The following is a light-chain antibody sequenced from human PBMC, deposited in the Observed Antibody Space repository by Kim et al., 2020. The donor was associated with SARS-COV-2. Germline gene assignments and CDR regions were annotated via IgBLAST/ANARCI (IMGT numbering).Light chain of an antibody. CDR1: KLGNKY. CDR3: QAWDSSTAV. J-gene: IGLJ3*02. CDR2: QDS. V-gene: IGLV3-1*01. Sequence: SVSPGQTASISCSGDKLGNKYTCWYQQKPGQSPLLVLFQDSKRPSGIPERFSGSNSGNTATLTISGTQATDEADYYCQAWDSSTAVFGGGTQLTVL.